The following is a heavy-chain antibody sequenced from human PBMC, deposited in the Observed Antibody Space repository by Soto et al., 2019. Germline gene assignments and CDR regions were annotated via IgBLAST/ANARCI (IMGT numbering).Heavy chain of an antibody. CDR1: GFTFRSYA. J-gene: IGHJ4*02. CDR2: ISGSGGST. V-gene: IGHV3-23*01. CDR3: AQSPPGGSGWFHYFDY. Sequence: PRLSCAASGFTFRSYAMSWVRQAPGKGLEWVSGISGSGGSTSYAGSVKGRFTISRDNSKHTLFLQMNSLRAEDTAVYYCAQSPPGGSGWFHYFDYWGQGTLVTVSS. D-gene: IGHD6-19*01.